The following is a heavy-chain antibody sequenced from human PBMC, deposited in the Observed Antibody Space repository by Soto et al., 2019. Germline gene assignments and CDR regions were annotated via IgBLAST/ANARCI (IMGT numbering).Heavy chain of an antibody. D-gene: IGHD1-20*01. Sequence: SETLSLTCAVYGGSFSGYYWSWIRQPPGKGLEWIGEINHSGSTNYNPSLKSRVTISVDTSKNQFSLKLSSVTAADTAVYYCARSGYNWNHGDAFDIWGQGTMVTVSS. V-gene: IGHV4-34*01. CDR3: ARSGYNWNHGDAFDI. CDR1: GGSFSGYY. CDR2: INHSGST. J-gene: IGHJ3*02.